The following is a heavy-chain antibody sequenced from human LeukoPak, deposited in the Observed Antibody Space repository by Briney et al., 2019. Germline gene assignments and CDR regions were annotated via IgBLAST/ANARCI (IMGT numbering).Heavy chain of an antibody. D-gene: IGHD3-10*01. V-gene: IGHV1-58*01. CDR3: AARRYGSGSYPNNFDY. CDR2: IVVGSGNT. CDR1: GFTFTSSA. J-gene: IGHJ4*02. Sequence: SVKVSCKASGFTFTSSAVQWVRQARGQRLEWIGWIVVGSGNTNYAQKFQERVTITRDMSTSTAYMELSSLRSEDTAVYYCAARRYGSGSYPNNFDYWGQGTLVTVSS.